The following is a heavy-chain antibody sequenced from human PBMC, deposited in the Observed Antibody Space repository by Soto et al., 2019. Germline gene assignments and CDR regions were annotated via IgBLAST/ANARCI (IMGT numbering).Heavy chain of an antibody. V-gene: IGHV1-18*04. CDR2: ISAYNGNT. CDR1: GYTFTSYG. D-gene: IGHD1-20*01. Sequence: GASVKGSCKASGYTFTSYGISWVRQAPGQGLEWMGWISAYNGNTNYAQKLQGRVTMTTDTSTSTAYMELRSLRSDDTAVYYCARWEYNWNPTPPDYWGQGTLVTVSS. J-gene: IGHJ4*02. CDR3: ARWEYNWNPTPPDY.